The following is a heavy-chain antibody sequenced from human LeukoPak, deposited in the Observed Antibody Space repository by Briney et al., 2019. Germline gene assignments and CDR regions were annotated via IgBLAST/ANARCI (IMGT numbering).Heavy chain of an antibody. CDR1: GFSFSDSY. J-gene: IGHJ5*02. Sequence: GGSLRLSCAASGFSFSDSYMTWLRKAPGKGLASVSYFSSSGSYKDYADSVKGRFAISRDNGNNSSFLQMNCLRREGTSVPYCARYRNALVRDAYGAWFDPWGQGTLVTVSS. V-gene: IGHV3-11*03. D-gene: IGHD3-10*01. CDR3: ARYRNALVRDAYGAWFDP. CDR2: FSSSGSYK.